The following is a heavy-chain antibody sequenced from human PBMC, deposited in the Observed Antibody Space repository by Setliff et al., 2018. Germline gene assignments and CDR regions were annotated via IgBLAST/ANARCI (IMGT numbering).Heavy chain of an antibody. CDR2: INAGNGNT. CDR3: ARGDVYSGSYYHFDY. V-gene: IGHV1-3*01. Sequence: ASVKVSCKASGYTFTSYAMHWVRQAPGQRLEWMGWINAGNGNTKYSQKFQGRVTITRDTSASTAYMELSSLTSEDTAIYYCARGDVYSGSYYHFDYWGQGTLVTVPQ. CDR1: GYTFTSYA. D-gene: IGHD1-26*01. J-gene: IGHJ4*02.